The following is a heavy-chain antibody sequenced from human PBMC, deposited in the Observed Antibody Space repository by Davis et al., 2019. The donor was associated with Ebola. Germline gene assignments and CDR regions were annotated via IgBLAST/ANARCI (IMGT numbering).Heavy chain of an antibody. CDR1: GFPFSRYW. D-gene: IGHD4-23*01. CDR3: ARDYYGRKVLDY. J-gene: IGHJ4*02. Sequence: PGGSLRLSCAASGFPFSRYWMHWVRQDPGKGLVWLSRINGDGSSTAYADSVKGRFTISRDNAENSLYLQMNSLRAEDTAVYYCARDYYGRKVLDYWGRGTLVTVSS. V-gene: IGHV3-74*01. CDR2: INGDGSST.